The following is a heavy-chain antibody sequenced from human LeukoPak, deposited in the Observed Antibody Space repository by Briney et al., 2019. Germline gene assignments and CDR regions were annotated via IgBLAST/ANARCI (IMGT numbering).Heavy chain of an antibody. J-gene: IGHJ4*02. D-gene: IGHD2-2*01. CDR1: GFTFSSYG. CDR2: IWYDGSNK. Sequence: GGSLRLSCAASGFTFSSYGMHWVRQDPGKGLEWVAVIWYDGSNKYYADSVKGRFTISRDNSKNTLYLQMNSPRAEDTAVYYCARDHCSSTSCSFDYWGQGTLVTVSS. V-gene: IGHV3-33*01. CDR3: ARDHCSSTSCSFDY.